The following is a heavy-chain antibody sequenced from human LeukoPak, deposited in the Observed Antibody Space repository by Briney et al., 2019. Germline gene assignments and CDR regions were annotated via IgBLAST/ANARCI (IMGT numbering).Heavy chain of an antibody. D-gene: IGHD6-19*01. CDR3: ARALGSGWYVGWFDP. V-gene: IGHV4-59*01. CDR2: IYYSGST. Sequence: SETLSLTCTVSGGSISSYYWSWIRQPPGKGLEWIGYIYYSGSTNYNPSPKSRVTISVDTSKNRFSLKLSSVTAADTAVYYCARALGSGWYVGWFDPWGQGTLVTVSS. J-gene: IGHJ5*02. CDR1: GGSISSYY.